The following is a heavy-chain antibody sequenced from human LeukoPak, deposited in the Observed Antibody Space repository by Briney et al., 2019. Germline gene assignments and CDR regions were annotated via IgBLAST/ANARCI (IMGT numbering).Heavy chain of an antibody. CDR3: ARHTALGSPLHY. V-gene: IGHV4-39*01. CDR2: IYYTGST. J-gene: IGHJ4*02. CDR1: GGSIRSSAYY. Sequence: SETLSLTCTVSGGSIRSSAYYWGWIRQPPGKGLEWIGSIYYTGSTYYNPSLKTRVTISVDTSKNQFSLKLSSVTTADTAVYYCARHTALGSPLHYWGQGALVTVSS. D-gene: IGHD5-18*01.